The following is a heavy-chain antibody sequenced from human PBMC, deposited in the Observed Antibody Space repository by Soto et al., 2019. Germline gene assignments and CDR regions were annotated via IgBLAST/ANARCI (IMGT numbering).Heavy chain of an antibody. J-gene: IGHJ4*02. Sequence: NPSETLSLTCTVSGGSISSSSYYWGWIRQPPGKGLEWIGSIYYSGSTYYNPSLKSRVTISVDTSKNQFSLKLSSVTAADTAVYYCASEMATIRTGVDYWGQGTLVTVSS. CDR3: ASEMATIRTGVDY. D-gene: IGHD7-27*01. CDR2: IYYSGST. V-gene: IGHV4-39*01. CDR1: GGSISSSSYY.